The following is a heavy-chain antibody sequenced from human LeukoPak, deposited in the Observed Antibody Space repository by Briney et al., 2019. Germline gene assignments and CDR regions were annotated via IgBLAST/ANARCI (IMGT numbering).Heavy chain of an antibody. V-gene: IGHV4-4*07. Sequence: PSETLSLTCTVSGVSISSYYWSWIRQPAGKGLEWIGRIYTSGSTNYNPSLKSRVTMSVDTSKNQFSLKLSSVTAADTAVYYCARGSLNLYYYYGSGSYFDYWGQGTLVTVSS. CDR3: ARGSLNLYYYYGSGSYFDY. J-gene: IGHJ4*02. CDR2: IYTSGST. D-gene: IGHD3-10*01. CDR1: GVSISSYY.